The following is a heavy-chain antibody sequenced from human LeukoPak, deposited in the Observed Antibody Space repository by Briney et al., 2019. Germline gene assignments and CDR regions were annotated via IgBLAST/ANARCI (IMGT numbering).Heavy chain of an antibody. CDR2: ISSSGSTI. V-gene: IGHV3-48*03. Sequence: GGSLRLSCAASGFTFFSYEMNWVRQAPGKGLEWVSYISSSGSTIYYADSVKGRFTISRDNAKNSLYLQMNSLRAEDTAVYYCARAHRYYYDYWGQGTLVTVSS. CDR3: ARAHRYYYDY. J-gene: IGHJ4*02. D-gene: IGHD3-22*01. CDR1: GFTFFSYE.